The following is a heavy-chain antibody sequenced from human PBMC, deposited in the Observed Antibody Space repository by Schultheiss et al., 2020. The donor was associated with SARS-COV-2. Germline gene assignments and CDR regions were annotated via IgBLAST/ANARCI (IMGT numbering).Heavy chain of an antibody. CDR1: GFTFSDYE. Sequence: GGSLRLSCAASGFTFSDYERNWVRQAPGTGLEWVASIPRSGGVIYYGDSVKGRFTISSDSAKNSLYLQMNSLRAEDTAVYYCVRALPSIRFLEWLKFYSYGMDVWGQGTTVTVSS. V-gene: IGHV3-48*03. D-gene: IGHD3-3*01. J-gene: IGHJ6*02. CDR3: VRALPSIRFLEWLKFYSYGMDV. CDR2: IPRSGGV.